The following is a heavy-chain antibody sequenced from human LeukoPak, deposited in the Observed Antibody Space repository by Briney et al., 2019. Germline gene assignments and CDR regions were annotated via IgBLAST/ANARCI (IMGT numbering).Heavy chain of an antibody. Sequence: GGSLRLSCAASGFTVSSNYMSWVRQAPGKGLEWVSVIHSGGSTYYADSVKGRFTISRDNSKNTLYLQMNSLRAEDTAVYYCARATVAGVGSYYYYGMDVWGQGTTVTVSS. CDR1: GFTVSSNY. CDR2: IHSGGST. D-gene: IGHD6-19*01. CDR3: ARATVAGVGSYYYYGMDV. J-gene: IGHJ6*02. V-gene: IGHV3-66*02.